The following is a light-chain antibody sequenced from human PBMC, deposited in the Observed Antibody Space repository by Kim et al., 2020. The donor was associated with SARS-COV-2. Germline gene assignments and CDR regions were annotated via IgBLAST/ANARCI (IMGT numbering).Light chain of an antibody. CDR3: QSRDSGGRVM. J-gene: IGLJ3*02. CDR2: GRN. V-gene: IGLV3-19*01. Sequence: VALGQTVRITCQGDRLRIYYATGYQQKPRQAPVLVIYGRNNRPSGIPDRFSGSASGNTASLTISGTQAEDEADFYCQSRDSGGRVMFGGGTKLTVL. CDR1: RLRIYY.